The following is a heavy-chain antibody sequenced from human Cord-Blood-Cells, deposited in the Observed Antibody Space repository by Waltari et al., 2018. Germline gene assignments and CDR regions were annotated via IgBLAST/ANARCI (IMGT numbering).Heavy chain of an antibody. Sequence: QVQLQESGPGLVKPSQTLSLTCTVPGGSISSGGYYWSWIRQHPGKGLEWIVYIYYSGSTYYNPSRKSRVTISVDTSKNQFSLKLSSVTAADTAVYYCARGYYYDSSGYDYWGQGTLVTVSS. CDR2: IYYSGST. CDR1: GGSISSGGYY. J-gene: IGHJ4*02. V-gene: IGHV4-31*03. CDR3: ARGYYYDSSGYDY. D-gene: IGHD3-22*01.